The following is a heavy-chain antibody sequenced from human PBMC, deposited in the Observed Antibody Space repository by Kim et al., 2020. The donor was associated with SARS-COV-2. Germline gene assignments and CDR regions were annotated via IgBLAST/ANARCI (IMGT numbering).Heavy chain of an antibody. CDR2: ISSSSSTI. CDR1: GFTFSSYS. V-gene: IGHV3-48*02. CDR3: ARGDWNDRLPLRGAFDI. D-gene: IGHD1-1*01. J-gene: IGHJ3*02. Sequence: GGSLRLSCAASGFTFSSYSMNWVRQAPGKGLEWVSYISSSSSTIYYADSVKGRFTISRDNAKNSLYLQMNSLRDEDTAVYYCARGDWNDRLPLRGAFDIWGQGTMVTVSS.